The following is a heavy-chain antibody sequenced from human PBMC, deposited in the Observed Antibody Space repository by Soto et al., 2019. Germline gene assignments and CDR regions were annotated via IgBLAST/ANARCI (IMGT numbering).Heavy chain of an antibody. Sequence: SVKVSCKASGGTFSSYAISWVRQAPGQGLEWMGGIIPIFGTANYAQKFQGRVTITADESTSTAYMELSSLRSEDTAVYYCARTDPPAAAYYYYYGMDVWGQGTTVTVSS. CDR1: GGTFSSYA. J-gene: IGHJ6*02. D-gene: IGHD6-13*01. CDR3: ARTDPPAAAYYYYYGMDV. CDR2: IIPIFGTA. V-gene: IGHV1-69*13.